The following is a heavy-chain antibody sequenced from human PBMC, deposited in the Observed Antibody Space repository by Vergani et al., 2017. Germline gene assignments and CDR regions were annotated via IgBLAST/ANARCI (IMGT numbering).Heavy chain of an antibody. J-gene: IGHJ4*02. CDR1: GRSISSYY. CDR3: ARVGGYYDSSGYYYAAGSFDY. CDR2: IYYSGST. D-gene: IGHD3-22*01. Sequence: QVQLQESGPGLVKPSETLSLTCTVSGRSISSYYWSWIRQPPGKGLEWIGYIYYSGSTNYNPSLKSRVTISVDTSKNQFSLKLSSVTAADTAVYYCARVGGYYDSSGYYYAAGSFDYWGQGTLVTVSS. V-gene: IGHV4-59*01.